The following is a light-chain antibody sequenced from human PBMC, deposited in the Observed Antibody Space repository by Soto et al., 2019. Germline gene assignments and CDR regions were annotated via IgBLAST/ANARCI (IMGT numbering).Light chain of an antibody. CDR2: GAS. CDR3: QHYGSALFT. V-gene: IGKV3-20*01. J-gene: IGKJ3*01. Sequence: EIVLTQSPGTLSLSPGERATLSCRASQSFSSSYLAWYQQTPGQAPRVLIYGASSRATGIPDRFSGSGSGTDFTLTSSSLEPEDSAVYYCQHYGSALFTFGPGNKVDV. CDR1: QSFSSSY.